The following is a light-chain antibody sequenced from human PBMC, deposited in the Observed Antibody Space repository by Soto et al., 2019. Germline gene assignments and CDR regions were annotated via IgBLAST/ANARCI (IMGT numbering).Light chain of an antibody. CDR1: NIGSKS. J-gene: IGLJ3*02. V-gene: IGLV3-21*02. CDR2: GDS. Sequence: SYELTQPPSVSVAPGQTARITCGGNNIGSKSVHWYQQKPGQAPVLVVYGDSDRPSGIPERFSGSNSGNTATLTISRVEAGDEADYYCQVWDSSSENWVFGGGTKVTVL. CDR3: QVWDSSSENWV.